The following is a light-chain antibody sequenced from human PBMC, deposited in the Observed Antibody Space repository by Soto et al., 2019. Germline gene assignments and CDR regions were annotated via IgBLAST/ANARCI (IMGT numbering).Light chain of an antibody. CDR2: AAS. Sequence: DIQMTQSPSSVSASVGDRVTITCRASQGISSWLAWYQKKPGKAPNLLIYAASSLQSGVPSRCSGSESGTDFTLTISSLQPEDCAIYFCQQANSFPITFGQGTRPEIK. V-gene: IGKV1-12*01. CDR3: QQANSFPIT. CDR1: QGISSW. J-gene: IGKJ5*01.